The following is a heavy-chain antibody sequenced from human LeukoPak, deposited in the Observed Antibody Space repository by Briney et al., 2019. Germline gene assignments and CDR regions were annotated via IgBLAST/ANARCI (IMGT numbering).Heavy chain of an antibody. CDR1: GGTFSSYA. D-gene: IGHD4-23*01. CDR2: IIPILGIA. V-gene: IGHV1-69*04. CDR3: ARDLSDYGGNWGGFDY. Sequence: ASVKVSCKASGGTFSSYAISWVRQAPGQGLEWMGRIIPILGIANYAQKFQGRVTITADKSTSTAYMELSSLRSEDTAVYYCARDLSDYGGNWGGFDYWGQGTLVTVSS. J-gene: IGHJ4*02.